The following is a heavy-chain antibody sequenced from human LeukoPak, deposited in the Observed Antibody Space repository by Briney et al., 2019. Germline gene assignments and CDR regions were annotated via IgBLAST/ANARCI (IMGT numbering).Heavy chain of an antibody. CDR3: ARSRLAVAGTGAFDI. Sequence: GGSLRLSCAASGFSFSSYIMNWVRQAPGKGLEWVSSISSSTNYVYYADSVKGRFTISRDNAKNSLYLQMNSLRAEDTAVYYCARSRLAVAGTGAFDIWGQGTMVTVSS. D-gene: IGHD6-19*01. CDR2: ISSSTNYV. J-gene: IGHJ3*02. V-gene: IGHV3-21*06. CDR1: GFSFSSYI.